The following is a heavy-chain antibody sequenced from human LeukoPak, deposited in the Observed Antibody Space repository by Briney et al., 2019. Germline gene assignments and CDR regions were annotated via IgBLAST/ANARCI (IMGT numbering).Heavy chain of an antibody. CDR3: ARDRRLWLVRYMDV. Sequence: ASVKVSCKASAYTFTGYYMHWVRQAPGQGLEWMGWINPNSGGTNYAQKFQGRVTMTRDTSISTAYMELSRLRSDDTAVYYCARDRRLWLVRYMDVWGKGTTVTVSS. J-gene: IGHJ6*03. CDR2: INPNSGGT. D-gene: IGHD6-19*01. V-gene: IGHV1-2*02. CDR1: AYTFTGYY.